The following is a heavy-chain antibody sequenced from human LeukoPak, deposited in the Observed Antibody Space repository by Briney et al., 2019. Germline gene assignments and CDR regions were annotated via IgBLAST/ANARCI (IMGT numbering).Heavy chain of an antibody. CDR1: GFTFSTYS. V-gene: IGHV3-21*01. Sequence: PGGSLRLSCAASGFTFSTYSMNWVRQAPGKGLDWVSYISSSGRYIYYADSVKGRFTISRDNAKNSLYLQMNSLRAEDTAIYYCARDISGSGSALDYWGQGTLVTVSS. CDR2: ISSSGRYI. J-gene: IGHJ4*02. CDR3: ARDISGSGSALDY. D-gene: IGHD3-10*01.